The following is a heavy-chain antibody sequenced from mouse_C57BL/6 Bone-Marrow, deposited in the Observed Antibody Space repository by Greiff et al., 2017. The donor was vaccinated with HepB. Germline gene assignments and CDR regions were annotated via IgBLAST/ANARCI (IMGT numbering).Heavy chain of an antibody. CDR3: ARHYGYDVDYAMDY. V-gene: IGHV1-18*01. CDR2: INPNNGGT. Sequence: EVQGVESGPELVKPGASVKIPCKASGYTFTDYNMDWVKQSHGKSLEWIGDINPNNGGTIYNQKFKGKATLTVDKSSSTAYMELRSLTSEDTAVYYCARHYGYDVDYAMDYWGQGTSVTVSS. J-gene: IGHJ4*01. D-gene: IGHD2-2*01. CDR1: GYTFTDYN.